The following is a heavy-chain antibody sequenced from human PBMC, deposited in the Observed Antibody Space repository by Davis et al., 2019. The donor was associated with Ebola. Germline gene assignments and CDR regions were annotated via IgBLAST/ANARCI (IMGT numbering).Heavy chain of an antibody. Sequence: PGGSLRLSCAASGFTFSSYAMSWVRQAPGKGLEWVSAISGSGGSTYYADSVKGRFTISRDNSKNTLYLQMNSLGAEDTAVYYCAKAGSGYDPYYYYGMDVWGQGTTVTVSS. CDR2: ISGSGGST. CDR3: AKAGSGYDPYYYYGMDV. CDR1: GFTFSSYA. D-gene: IGHD5-12*01. J-gene: IGHJ6*02. V-gene: IGHV3-23*01.